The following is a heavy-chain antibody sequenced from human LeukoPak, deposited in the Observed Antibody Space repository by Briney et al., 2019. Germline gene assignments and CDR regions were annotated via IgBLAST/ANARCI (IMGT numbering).Heavy chain of an antibody. J-gene: IGHJ5*02. CDR2: ISYSGST. Sequence: SETLSLTCTVSGGSISSYYWSWIRQPPGKGLEWIGYISYSGSTNYNPSLKSRVTISVDTSKNQFSLKLSSVTAADTAVYYCARVSSVVVTSTWDWFDPWGQGTLVTVSS. V-gene: IGHV4-59*01. CDR3: ARVSSVVVTSTWDWFDP. CDR1: GGSISSYY. D-gene: IGHD2-21*01.